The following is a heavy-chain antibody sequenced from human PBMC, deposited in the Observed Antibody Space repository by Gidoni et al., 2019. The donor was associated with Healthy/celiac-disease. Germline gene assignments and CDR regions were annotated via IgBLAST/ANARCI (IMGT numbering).Heavy chain of an antibody. V-gene: IGHV1-69*06. CDR2: IIPIFGTA. Sequence: QVQLVQSGAEVKKPGSSVKVSCKASGGTFSSYAISGVRQAPGQGLEWMGGIIPIFGTANYAQKFQGRGTITADKSTSTAYMELSSLGSEDTAVYYCASLNPYYYYMDVWGKGTTVTVSS. J-gene: IGHJ6*03. CDR3: ASLNPYYYYMDV. CDR1: GGTFSSYA.